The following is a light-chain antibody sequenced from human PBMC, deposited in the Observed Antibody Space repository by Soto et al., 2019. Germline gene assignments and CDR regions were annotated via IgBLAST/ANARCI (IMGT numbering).Light chain of an antibody. CDR2: EGN. CDR3: CSYVYSNSWV. J-gene: IGLJ3*02. V-gene: IGLV2-23*01. CDR1: SNEALKYDV. Sequence: QSALTQPASVSGSPGQSITISCTGSSNEALKYDVVSWYQHHPGQVPKLIIYEGNKRPSGVSSRFSASRSGNMASLTISGLQAEDEANYYCCSYVYSNSWVFGGGTKLTVL.